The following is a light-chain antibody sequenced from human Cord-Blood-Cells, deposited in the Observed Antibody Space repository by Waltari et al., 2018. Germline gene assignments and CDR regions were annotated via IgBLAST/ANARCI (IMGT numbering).Light chain of an antibody. CDR3: QHYCSTPT. Sequence: VMNQFPDYLAVVLGERATIIWKSSQSGLYSPNSKNYVAWYQQKPGQPPKLIIYWSSTRESVLPDRFGSSASGTDITLTISLLHAEYVAFYYCQHYCSTPTFGRGTKVEIK. CDR1: QSGLYSPNSKNY. J-gene: IGKJ4*01. V-gene: IGKV4-1*01. CDR2: WSS.